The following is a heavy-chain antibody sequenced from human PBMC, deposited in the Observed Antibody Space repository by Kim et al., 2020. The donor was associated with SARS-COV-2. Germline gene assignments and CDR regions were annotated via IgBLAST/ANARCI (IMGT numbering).Heavy chain of an antibody. Sequence: AQELHGRVTMTTDTSTSTDYMELRSLRSDDTAVYYCARENSAAGSNWFDPWGQGTLVTVSS. CDR3: ARENSAAGSNWFDP. D-gene: IGHD6-13*01. J-gene: IGHJ5*02. V-gene: IGHV1-18*01.